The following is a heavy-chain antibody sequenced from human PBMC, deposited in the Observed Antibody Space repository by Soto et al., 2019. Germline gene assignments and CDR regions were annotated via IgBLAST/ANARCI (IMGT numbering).Heavy chain of an antibody. CDR3: ARDRGYSSSWYVGGYYFDY. J-gene: IGHJ4*02. V-gene: IGHV3-48*03. Sequence: VGSLRLSCAASGFTFSSYEMNWVRQAPGKGLEWVSYISSSGSTIYYADSVKGRFTISRDNAKNSLYLQMNSLRAEDTAVYYCARDRGYSSSWYVGGYYFDYWGQGTLVTVSS. CDR2: ISSSGSTI. D-gene: IGHD6-13*01. CDR1: GFTFSSYE.